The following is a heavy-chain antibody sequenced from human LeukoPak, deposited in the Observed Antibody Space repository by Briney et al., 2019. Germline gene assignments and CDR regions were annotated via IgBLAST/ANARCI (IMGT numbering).Heavy chain of an antibody. CDR1: GFTFSSYG. V-gene: IGHV3-30*02. CDR2: IRYDGSNK. Sequence: HSGGSLRLSCAASGFTFSSYGMHWVRQAPGKGLEWVAFIRYDGSNKYYADSVKGRFTISRDNSKNTLYLQMNSLRAEDTAVYYCAKGATVTTSAPGGEYYFDYWGQGTLVTVSS. D-gene: IGHD4-11*01. CDR3: AKGATVTTSAPGGEYYFDY. J-gene: IGHJ4*02.